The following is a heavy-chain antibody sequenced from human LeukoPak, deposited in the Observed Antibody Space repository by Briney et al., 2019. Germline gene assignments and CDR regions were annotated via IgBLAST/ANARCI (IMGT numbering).Heavy chain of an antibody. CDR2: IIPILGIA. CDR3: ARSDSSSSGDAFDI. CDR1: GGTFSSYA. J-gene: IGHJ3*02. Sequence: GSSVKVSCKASGGTFSSYAISWVRQAPGQGLEWMGRIIPILGIANYAQKFQGRVTITADKSTSTAYMELSSLRSEDTAVYYCARSDSSSSGDAFDIWGQGTMVTVSS. D-gene: IGHD6-6*01. V-gene: IGHV1-69*04.